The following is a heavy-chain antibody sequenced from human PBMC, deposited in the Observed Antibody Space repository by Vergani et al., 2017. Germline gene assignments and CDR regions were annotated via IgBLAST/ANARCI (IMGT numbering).Heavy chain of an antibody. Sequence: QVQLQESGPGLVKPSETLSLTCTVSGYSISSGYYWGWIRQPPGKGLEWIGSIYHSGSTYYNPSLKSRVTISVDTSKNQFSLKLSSVTAADTAVYYCARAGGPAASIGAFDIWGQGTMVTVSS. CDR1: GYSISSGYY. D-gene: IGHD2-2*01. CDR3: ARAGGPAASIGAFDI. V-gene: IGHV4-38-2*02. J-gene: IGHJ3*02. CDR2: IYHSGST.